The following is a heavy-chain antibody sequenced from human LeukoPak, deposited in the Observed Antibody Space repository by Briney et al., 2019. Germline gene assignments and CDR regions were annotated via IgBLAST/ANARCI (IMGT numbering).Heavy chain of an antibody. CDR1: GGSFSGYY. D-gene: IGHD1-1*01. CDR2: INHSGST. Sequence: SETLSLTCAVYGGSFSGYYWSWIRQPPGKGLEWIGEINHSGSTNYNPSLKSRVTISLDTSKNQFSLKLSSVTAADTAIYYCASTRAAYFDYWGQGALVTVSS. V-gene: IGHV4-34*01. J-gene: IGHJ4*02. CDR3: ASTRAAYFDY.